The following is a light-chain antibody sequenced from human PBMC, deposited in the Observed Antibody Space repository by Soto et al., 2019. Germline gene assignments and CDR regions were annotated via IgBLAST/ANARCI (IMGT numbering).Light chain of an antibody. V-gene: IGKV2-28*01. Sequence: VEMPQSPLSLPVTPGEPASISCRTSQSLLHSNGYNYLDWYLQKPGQSPQLLIFLGSNRASGVPDRFSGSGSGTDFTLKISRVEAEDVGVYYCMQALQTPSFGGGTKV. CDR3: MQALQTPS. CDR1: QSLLHSNGYNY. J-gene: IGKJ4*01. CDR2: LGS.